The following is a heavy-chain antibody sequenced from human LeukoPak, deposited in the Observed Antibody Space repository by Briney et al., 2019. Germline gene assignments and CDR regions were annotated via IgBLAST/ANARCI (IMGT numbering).Heavy chain of an antibody. CDR1: GYTFTSYY. Sequence: ASVKVSCKAFGYTFTSYYMHWVRQAPGQGLEWMGIINPSGGSTSYAQKFQGRVTMTRDTSTSTVYMELSSLRSEDTAVYYCAREAYSSGWRDAFDIWGQGTMVTVSS. CDR3: AREAYSSGWRDAFDI. J-gene: IGHJ3*02. D-gene: IGHD6-19*01. CDR2: INPSGGST. V-gene: IGHV1-46*01.